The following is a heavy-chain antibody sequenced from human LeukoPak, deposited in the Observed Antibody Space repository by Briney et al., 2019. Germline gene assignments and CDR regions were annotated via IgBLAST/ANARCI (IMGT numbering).Heavy chain of an antibody. CDR1: GFTFSSYG. CDR3: AKDGGGYCNNSSC. D-gene: IGHD2-2*01. V-gene: IGHV3-30*18. J-gene: IGHJ4*02. Sequence: GGSLRLSCAASGFTFSSYGMHWVRQAPGKGLEWVAVISYDGSNKYYADSVKGRFTISRDNSKNTLYLQMNSLRAEDTAVYYCAKDGGGYCNNSSCWGQGTLVTVSS. CDR2: ISYDGSNK.